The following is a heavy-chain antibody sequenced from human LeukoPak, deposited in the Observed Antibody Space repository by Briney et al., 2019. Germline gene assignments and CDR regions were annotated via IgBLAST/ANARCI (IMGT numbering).Heavy chain of an antibody. CDR3: ARDFVSPRYYYGSGSYFFDY. D-gene: IGHD3-10*01. CDR2: IKQDGSEK. Sequence: GGSLRLSCAASGFTFSSYWMHWVRQAPGKGLEWVANIKQDGSEKYYVDSVKGRFTISRDNAKNSLYLQMNSLRAEDTAVYYCARDFVSPRYYYGSGSYFFDYWGQGTLVTVSS. CDR1: GFTFSSYW. V-gene: IGHV3-7*01. J-gene: IGHJ4*02.